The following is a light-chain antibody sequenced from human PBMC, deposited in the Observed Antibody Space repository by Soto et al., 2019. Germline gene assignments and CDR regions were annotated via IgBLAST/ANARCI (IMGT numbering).Light chain of an antibody. V-gene: IGLV2-14*01. J-gene: IGLJ1*01. CDR2: QVT. CDR3: SSYTDSSSYV. Sequence: QSVLTQPASVSGSPGQSITISCTGTSSDLAIYNYVSWYQQQPGKAPKLMIYQVTNRPSGVSNRFSGSRSGNTASLTISGLQAEDEADYYCSSYTDSSSYVFGTGTKVTVL. CDR1: SSDLAIYNY.